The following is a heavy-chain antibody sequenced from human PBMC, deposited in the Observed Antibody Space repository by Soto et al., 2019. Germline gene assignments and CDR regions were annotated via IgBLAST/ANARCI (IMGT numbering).Heavy chain of an antibody. CDR1: GDSIGTRY. D-gene: IGHD3-22*01. J-gene: IGHJ5*02. V-gene: IGHV4-59*08. CDR3: ARSSYYYDSSGYFFSWFDP. CDR2: IYYTGST. Sequence: SETLSLTCTISGDSIGTRYWSWIRQPPGKGLEWIGYIYYTGSTKYNPSLQSRVTMSVDTSKNQFSLRLSSVTAADTAVYFCARSSYYYDSSGYFFSWFDPWGQGTLVTSPQ.